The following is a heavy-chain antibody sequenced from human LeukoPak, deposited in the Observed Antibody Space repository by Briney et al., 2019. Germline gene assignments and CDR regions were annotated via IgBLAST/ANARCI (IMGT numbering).Heavy chain of an antibody. Sequence: PGGSLRLSCAASGFTFDNYAMSWVRQAPGKGLEWVSVSSGRGEYTNHADSVKGRVTISRDSFKNTLYLQMNSLTAEDTAVYYCAKSPRFGELFYFDKWGQGTLVTVSS. CDR3: AKSPRFGELFYFDK. D-gene: IGHD3-10*01. CDR1: GFTFDNYA. J-gene: IGHJ4*02. V-gene: IGHV3-23*01. CDR2: SSGRGEYT.